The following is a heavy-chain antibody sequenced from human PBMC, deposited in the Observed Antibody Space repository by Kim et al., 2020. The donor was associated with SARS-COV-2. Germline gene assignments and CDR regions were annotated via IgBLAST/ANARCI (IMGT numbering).Heavy chain of an antibody. V-gene: IGHV4-31*03. Sequence: SETLSLTCTVSGGSISSGGYYWSWIRQHPGKGLEWIGYIYYSGSTYYNPSLKSRVTISVDTSKNQFSLKLSSVTAADTAVYYCARDLGIVGATVAFDIWGQGTMVTVSS. CDR1: GGSISSGGYY. CDR3: ARDLGIVGATVAFDI. D-gene: IGHD1-26*01. CDR2: IYYSGST. J-gene: IGHJ3*02.